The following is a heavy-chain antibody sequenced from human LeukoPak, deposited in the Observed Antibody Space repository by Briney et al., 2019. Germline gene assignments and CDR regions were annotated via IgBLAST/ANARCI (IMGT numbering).Heavy chain of an antibody. J-gene: IGHJ3*02. Sequence: GGSLRLSCAASGFTFSSYSMNWVRQAPGKGLEWVSYISSSSSTIYYADSVKGRFTISRDNAKNSLYLQMNSLRAEDTAVYYCARGRGYCSGGSCYYDAFDIWGQGTMVTVSS. CDR2: ISSSSSTI. V-gene: IGHV3-48*01. D-gene: IGHD2-15*01. CDR1: GFTFSSYS. CDR3: ARGRGYCSGGSCYYDAFDI.